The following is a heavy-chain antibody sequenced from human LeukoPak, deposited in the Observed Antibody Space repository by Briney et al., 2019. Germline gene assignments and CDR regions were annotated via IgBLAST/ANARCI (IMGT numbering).Heavy chain of an antibody. D-gene: IGHD3-3*01. J-gene: IGHJ4*02. CDR1: GFTFSNYA. CDR3: ARLREIPVFGVVTKSTSYFDY. V-gene: IGHV3-21*05. CDR2: ISGSGHDI. Sequence: SGGSLRLSCAASGFTFSNYAMNWVRQAPGKGLESLAYISGSGHDIYYTDSVKGRFTISRDNAKDSLYLQMNSLRAEDTAVYYCARLREIPVFGVVTKSTSYFDYWGQGTLVTVSS.